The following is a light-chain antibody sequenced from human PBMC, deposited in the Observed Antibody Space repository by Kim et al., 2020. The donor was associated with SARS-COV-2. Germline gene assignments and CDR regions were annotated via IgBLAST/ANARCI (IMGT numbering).Light chain of an antibody. J-gene: IGKJ4*01. CDR3: QQANSFPLT. CDR1: RDIGSQ. V-gene: IGKV1-12*01. Sequence: ASVGDRLTITCRARRDIGSQLAWYQQKPGEAPKLLMYAASTLHSGVPSRFSGTGSGTDVALTISDVQPEDFASYFCQQANSFPLTFGGGTKVDIK. CDR2: AAS.